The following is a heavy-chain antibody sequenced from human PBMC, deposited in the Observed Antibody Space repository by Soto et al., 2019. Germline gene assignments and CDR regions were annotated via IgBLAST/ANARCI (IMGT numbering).Heavy chain of an antibody. Sequence: SETLSLTCTVSGDSISSYYWSWIRQPAGKGLEWIGRIYTSGSTNYNPSLKSRVTMSVDTSKNQFSLKLSSVTAADTAVYYCARGASRRDGYNFDSWGQGTLVTVSS. CDR2: IYTSGST. CDR3: ARGASRRDGYNFDS. CDR1: GDSISSYY. V-gene: IGHV4-4*07. J-gene: IGHJ5*01. D-gene: IGHD5-12*01.